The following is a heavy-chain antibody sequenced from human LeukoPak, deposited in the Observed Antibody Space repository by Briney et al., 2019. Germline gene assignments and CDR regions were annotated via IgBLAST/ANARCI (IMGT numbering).Heavy chain of an antibody. CDR2: ISERSSNI. CDR3: ARNVLAATGPF. D-gene: IGHD6-13*01. V-gene: IGHV3-48*01. CDR1: GFTFSSYS. J-gene: IGHJ4*02. Sequence: PGGSLRLSCAASGFTFSSYSMNWVRQAPGKGREWVSFISERSSNIYYADSVKGRFTISRDNPKNSVYLQMNSLRAEDTAVYYCARNVLAATGPFWGQGTLVTVSS.